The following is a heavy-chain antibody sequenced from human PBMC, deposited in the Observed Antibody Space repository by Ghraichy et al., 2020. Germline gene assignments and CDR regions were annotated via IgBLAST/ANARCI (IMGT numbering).Heavy chain of an antibody. V-gene: IGHV4-59*01. CDR2: ISYSGST. D-gene: IGHD5-18*01. CDR1: GGSISSYY. J-gene: IGHJ5*02. CDR3: VGDAWHTARYWFGP. Sequence: SETLSLTCTVSGGSISSYYWSWIRQPPGKGLEWIGYISYSGSTNYNPSLKSRVTISVDTSKNQFSLKLSSVTAADTAGYYCVGDAWHTARYWFGPWGQGTLVTVSS.